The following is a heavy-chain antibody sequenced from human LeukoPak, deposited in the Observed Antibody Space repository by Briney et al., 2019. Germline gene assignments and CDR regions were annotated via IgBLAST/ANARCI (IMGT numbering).Heavy chain of an antibody. CDR2: ISGSGGRT. CDR3: ATYRQVLLPFES. J-gene: IGHJ4*02. CDR1: GFTFSSYA. V-gene: IGHV3-23*01. D-gene: IGHD2-8*02. Sequence: GGSLRLSCAASGFTFSSYAMSWVRQAPGRELAGVSAISGSGGRTYYADSVKGRFTISRDNSKNTRYLQMNSLRAEDTAIYYCATYRQVLLPFESWGQGTLVTVSS.